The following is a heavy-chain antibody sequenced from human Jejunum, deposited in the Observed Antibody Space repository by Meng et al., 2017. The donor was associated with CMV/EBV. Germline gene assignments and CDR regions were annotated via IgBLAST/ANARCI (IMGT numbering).Heavy chain of an antibody. Sequence: FPFGSLGVPWVRPAPGKGLEWVSGTSSRGGTTYYADSVKGRFIISRDNAKDTVYLEMNSLRAEDTAVYYCAKAPATSDIAARHFDYWGQGTLVTVSS. V-gene: IGHV3-23*01. J-gene: IGHJ4*02. CDR2: TSSRGGTT. D-gene: IGHD6-6*01. CDR1: FPFGSLG. CDR3: AKAPATSDIAARHFDY.